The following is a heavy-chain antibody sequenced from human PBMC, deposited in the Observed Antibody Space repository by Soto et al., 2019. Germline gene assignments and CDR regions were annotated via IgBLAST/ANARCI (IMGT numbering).Heavy chain of an antibody. J-gene: IGHJ4*02. D-gene: IGHD1-26*01. CDR3: VRAYCDYDY. V-gene: IGHV4-59*01. Sequence: SETLSLTCTVSGGSISSYYWSWIRQPPGKGLEWIGYIYYSGSTNYNPSLKSRVTISVDTSKNQFSLKLSSVTAADTAVYYCVRAYCDYDYWGQGTLVTVSS. CDR2: IYYSGST. CDR1: GGSISSYY.